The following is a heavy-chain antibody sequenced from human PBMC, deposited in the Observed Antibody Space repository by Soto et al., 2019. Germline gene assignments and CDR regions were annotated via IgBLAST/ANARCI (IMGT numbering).Heavy chain of an antibody. CDR1: GYTFTSYY. J-gene: IGHJ6*02. CDR3: AREAPQDVTAWGWGPHYYYYGMDV. D-gene: IGHD3-16*01. CDR2: INPSGGST. V-gene: IGHV1-46*01. Sequence: ASVKVSCKASGYTFTSYYMHWVRQAPGQGLEWMGIINPSGGSTSYAQKFQGRVTMTRDTSTSTVCMELSSLRSEDTAVYYCAREAPQDVTAWGWGPHYYYYGMDVWGQGTTVTVSS.